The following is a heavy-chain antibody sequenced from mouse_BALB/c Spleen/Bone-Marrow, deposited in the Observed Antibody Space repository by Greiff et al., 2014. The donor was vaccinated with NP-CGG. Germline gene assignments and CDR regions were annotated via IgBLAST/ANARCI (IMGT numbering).Heavy chain of an antibody. CDR3: ARGAARATWFAY. V-gene: IGHV5-17*02. CDR1: GLTFSSFG. D-gene: IGHD3-1*01. J-gene: IGHJ3*01. CDR2: ISSGSSTI. Sequence: DVKLVESGGGLVQPGGSRKLSCAASGLTFSSFGMHWVRQAPEKGLEWVAYISSGSSTIYYADTVKGRFTISRDNPKNTLFLQMTSLRSEDTAMYYCARGAARATWFAYWGQGTLVTVSA.